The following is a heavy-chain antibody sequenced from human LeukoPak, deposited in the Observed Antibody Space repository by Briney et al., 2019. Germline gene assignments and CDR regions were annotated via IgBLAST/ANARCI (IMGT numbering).Heavy chain of an antibody. CDR2: ISGSGGST. D-gene: IGHD3-3*01. CDR3: AKGQGVLRFLEWLLSDYYMDV. V-gene: IGHV3-23*01. Sequence: GGSLRLSCAASGFTFSSYAMSWVRQAPGKGLEWVSAISGSGGSTYYADSVKGRFTISRDNSKNTLCLQMNSLRAEDTAVYYCAKGQGVLRFLEWLLSDYYMDVWGKGTTVTVSS. CDR1: GFTFSSYA. J-gene: IGHJ6*03.